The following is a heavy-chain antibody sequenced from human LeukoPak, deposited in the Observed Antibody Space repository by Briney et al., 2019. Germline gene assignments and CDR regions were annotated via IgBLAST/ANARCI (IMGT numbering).Heavy chain of an antibody. CDR2: INTNTGNP. CDR1: GYTFTSYA. CDR3: ARHKYSSGWPPEGAFDI. Sequence: ASVKVSCKASGYTFTSYAMNWVRQAPGQGLEWMGWINTNTGNPTYAQGFTGRFVFSLDTSVSTAYLQISSLKAEDTAVYYCARHKYSSGWPPEGAFDIWGQGTMVTVSS. V-gene: IGHV7-4-1*02. J-gene: IGHJ3*02. D-gene: IGHD6-19*01.